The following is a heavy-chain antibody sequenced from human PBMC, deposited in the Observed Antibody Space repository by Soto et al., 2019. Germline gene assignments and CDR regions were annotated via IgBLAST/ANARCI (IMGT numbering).Heavy chain of an antibody. CDR3: AMRDSGGFFRFFDS. CDR1: GCSLSTNP. D-gene: IGHD2-15*01. J-gene: IGHJ4*01. CDR2: TGSGTGPG. V-gene: IGHV1-69*06. Sequence: QVQLVQSGTEVKKPGSSVKVSCKTSGCSLSTNPISWVRQAPGQGLEWMGGTGSGTGPGNHAQKFHGRLTVTADKSTGTVYMELTNLSSEDTAVYYGAMRDSGGFFRFFDSWGHGTLVTVSS.